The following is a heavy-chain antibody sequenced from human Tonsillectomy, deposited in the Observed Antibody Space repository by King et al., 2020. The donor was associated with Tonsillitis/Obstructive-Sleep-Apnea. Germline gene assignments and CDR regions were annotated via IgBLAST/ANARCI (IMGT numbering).Heavy chain of an antibody. V-gene: IGHV3-74*01. Sequence: VQLVESGGGLVQPGGSLRLSCAASGFTFSSYWMHWVRQAPGKGLVWVSRINSDGSSTSYADPVKGRFTISRDNAKNTLYMQMNSLRAEETAVYYFARYHGYCSSTSCYGGVNAGFDPWGQGTLVTVSS. J-gene: IGHJ5*02. CDR1: GFTFSSYW. CDR2: INSDGSST. CDR3: ARYHGYCSSTSCYGGVNAGFDP. D-gene: IGHD2-2*01.